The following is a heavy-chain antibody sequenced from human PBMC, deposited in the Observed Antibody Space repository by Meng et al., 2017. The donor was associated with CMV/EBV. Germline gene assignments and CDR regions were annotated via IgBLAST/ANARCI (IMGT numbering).Heavy chain of an antibody. CDR3: ARQVDCSSASCYGWD. CDR2: IYYSGST. Sequence: GSLRLSCTVSGGSIRSKSYYWGWIRQPPGKGLEWIGSIYYSGSTYYNPSLKSRVTISVDTPKNQFSLKLSSVTAADTAMYYCARQVDCSSASCYGWDWGQGTLVTVSS. J-gene: IGHJ1*01. CDR1: GGSIRSKSYY. V-gene: IGHV4-39*01. D-gene: IGHD2-2*01.